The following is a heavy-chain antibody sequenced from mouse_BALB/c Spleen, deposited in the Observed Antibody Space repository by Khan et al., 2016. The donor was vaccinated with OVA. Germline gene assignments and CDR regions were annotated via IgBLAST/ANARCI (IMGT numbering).Heavy chain of an antibody. Sequence: QVRLQQSGAELVKPGASVKLSCKVSGYTFTSYQMYWVKQRPGQGHEGMGEINPNNGGTNFNEKFKSKDTLTVDKSYSTAFMQLSSLTTEDSAVYDCIRGGYGVFACWGQGTLVTVSA. V-gene: IGHV1S81*02. D-gene: IGHD3-1*01. CDR3: IRGGYGVFAC. CDR2: INPNNGGT. J-gene: IGHJ3*01. CDR1: GYTFTSYQ.